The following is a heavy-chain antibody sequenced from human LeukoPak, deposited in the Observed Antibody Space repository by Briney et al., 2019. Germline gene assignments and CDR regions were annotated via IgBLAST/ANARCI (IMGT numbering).Heavy chain of an antibody. Sequence: GGTLRLSCAASGFIFSSYAMNWVRQAPGKGLEWVSAISGSGGSTYYADSVKGRFTISRDNSKNTLYLQMNSLRAEDTAVYYCAKGSGYCSGGSCSKNDRGRFDPWGQGTLVTVSS. CDR3: AKGSGYCSGGSCSKNDRGRFDP. D-gene: IGHD2-15*01. J-gene: IGHJ5*02. CDR1: GFIFSSYA. V-gene: IGHV3-23*01. CDR2: ISGSGGST.